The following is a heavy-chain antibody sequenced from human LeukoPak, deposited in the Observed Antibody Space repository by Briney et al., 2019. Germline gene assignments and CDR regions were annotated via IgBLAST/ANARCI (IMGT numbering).Heavy chain of an antibody. D-gene: IGHD6-6*01. CDR1: GFTFSSYD. CDR2: ISASGGST. J-gene: IGHJ4*02. V-gene: IGHV3-23*01. CDR3: ARDLEAARPGY. Sequence: GGSLRLSCAASGFTFSSYDMSWVRQAPGKGLEWVSSISASGGSTYYADSVKGRFAISRDYSKNTLYLQMSSLRADDTAIYYCARDLEAARPGYWGQGTLVTVSS.